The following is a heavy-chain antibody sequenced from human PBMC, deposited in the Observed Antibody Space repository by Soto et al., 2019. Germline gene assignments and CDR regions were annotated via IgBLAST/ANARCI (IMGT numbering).Heavy chain of an antibody. J-gene: IGHJ6*03. CDR2: IYYSGST. CDR1: GGSFSGYY. CDR3: ARRPWNDISLDYYYYMDV. V-gene: IGHV4-59*01. D-gene: IGHD3-9*01. Sequence: SETLSLTCAVYGGSFSGYYWSWIRQPPGKGLEWIGYIYYSGSTNYNPSLKSRVTISVDTSKNQFSLKLSSVTAADTAVYYCARRPWNDISLDYYYYMDVWGKGTTVTVSS.